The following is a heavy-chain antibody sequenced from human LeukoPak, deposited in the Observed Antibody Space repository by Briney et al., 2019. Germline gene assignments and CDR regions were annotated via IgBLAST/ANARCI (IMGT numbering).Heavy chain of an antibody. Sequence: GGSLRLSCAASGFTFSSYTMSWVRQAPGKGLEWVSHINDGGDSTYYGDSVKGRFTISRDNPRTTLYLQMSSLRVEDTAVYYCAKGALFCSTSCPNDFWGQGTLVTVSS. D-gene: IGHD2-2*01. J-gene: IGHJ4*02. CDR1: GFTFSSYT. CDR2: INDGGDST. CDR3: AKGALFCSTSCPNDF. V-gene: IGHV3-23*01.